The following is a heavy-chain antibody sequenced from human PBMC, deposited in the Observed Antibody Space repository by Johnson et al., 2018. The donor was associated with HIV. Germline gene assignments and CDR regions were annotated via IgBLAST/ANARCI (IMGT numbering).Heavy chain of an antibody. J-gene: IGHJ3*02. D-gene: IGHD4-17*01. Sequence: QVQLVESGGGVVQPGRSQRLSCAASGFTFSDYSMHWVRQAPGKGLEWVAIISNDGSNTYFADSVKGRFTISRDNSKNTLYLQMNSLRAEDTAVYYCAKLPVLYGDFDDAFNIWGQGTMVTVSS. CDR1: GFTFSDYS. CDR2: ISNDGSNT. CDR3: AKLPVLYGDFDDAFNI. V-gene: IGHV3-30*18.